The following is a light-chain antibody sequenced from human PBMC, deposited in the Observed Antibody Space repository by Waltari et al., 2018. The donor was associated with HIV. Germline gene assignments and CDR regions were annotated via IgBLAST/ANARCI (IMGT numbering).Light chain of an antibody. Sequence: QSVLTQPPSASGTLGQSVTISCPGSRSNVGSKPVYWFQQVPGTAPKLLIYRDYQRRSGIPDRFSGSKSGASASLTISGLRSEDEADYYCVAWDDSLSGYVFGTGTKISVL. J-gene: IGLJ1*01. CDR2: RDY. CDR1: RSNVGSKP. CDR3: VAWDDSLSGYV. V-gene: IGLV1-47*01.